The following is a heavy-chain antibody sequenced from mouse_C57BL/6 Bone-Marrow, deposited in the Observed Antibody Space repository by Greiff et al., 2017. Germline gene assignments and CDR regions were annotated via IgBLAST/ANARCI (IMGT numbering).Heavy chain of an antibody. Sequence: EVQGVESGGGLVQPKGSLKLSCAASGFSFNTYAMNWVRQAPGKGLEWVARIRSKSNNYATYYADSVKDRFTISRDDSESMLYLQMNNLKTEDTAMYYCVRRGYYGNLYYAMDYWGQGTSVTVSA. CDR1: GFSFNTYA. CDR3: VRRGYYGNLYYAMDY. CDR2: IRSKSNNYAT. D-gene: IGHD2-1*01. J-gene: IGHJ4*01. V-gene: IGHV10-1*01.